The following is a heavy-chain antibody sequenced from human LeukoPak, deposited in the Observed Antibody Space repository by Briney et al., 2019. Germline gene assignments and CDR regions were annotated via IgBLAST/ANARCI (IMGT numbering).Heavy chain of an antibody. V-gene: IGHV1-18*01. CDR2: ISAYNGNT. CDR1: GYTFTSYG. Sequence: ASVKVSCKASGYTFTSYGISWVRQAPGQGLEWMGWISAYNGNTNYAQKLQGRVTMTTDTSTSTAYMALRRLRSDDTAVYYCARVRSYSSSWHYWAQGTLVTVSS. J-gene: IGHJ4*02. D-gene: IGHD6-13*01. CDR3: ARVRSYSSSWHY.